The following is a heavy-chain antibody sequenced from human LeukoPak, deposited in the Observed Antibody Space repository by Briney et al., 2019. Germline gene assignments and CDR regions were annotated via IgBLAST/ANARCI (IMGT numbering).Heavy chain of an antibody. CDR3: ARIMVVVVITTHNWFDP. J-gene: IGHJ5*02. Sequence: PSETLSLTCAVYGGSFSGYYWSWIRQPPGKGLEWIGEINHSGGTNYNPSLKSRVTISVDTSKNQFSLKLSSVTAADTAVYYCARIMVVVVITTHNWFDPWGQGTLVTVSS. CDR2: INHSGGT. D-gene: IGHD3-22*01. CDR1: GGSFSGYY. V-gene: IGHV4-34*01.